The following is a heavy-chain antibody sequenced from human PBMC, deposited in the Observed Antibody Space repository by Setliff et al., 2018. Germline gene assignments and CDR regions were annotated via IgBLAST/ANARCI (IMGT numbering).Heavy chain of an antibody. CDR2: INAGNGNT. CDR1: GYTFTSYA. Sequence: ASVKVSCKASGYTFTSYAMHWVRQAPGQRLEWMGWINAGNGNTKYSQKFQGRVTITRDTSANIAYMELRSLTSEDTAVYYCARGRAHYYFSGSFMDYWGQGTLVTVSS. CDR3: ARGRAHYYFSGSFMDY. D-gene: IGHD3-10*01. V-gene: IGHV1-3*01. J-gene: IGHJ4*02.